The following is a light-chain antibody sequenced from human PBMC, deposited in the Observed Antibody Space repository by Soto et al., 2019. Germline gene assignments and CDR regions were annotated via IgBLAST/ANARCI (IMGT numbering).Light chain of an antibody. CDR1: QSVSSN. CDR2: GAS. J-gene: IGKJ1*01. CDR3: QQYNNWPRT. V-gene: IGKV3-15*01. Sequence: EIVMTQSPATLSVAPGERATLSCRASQSVSSNLACYQQKPGQAPRLLIYGASTRATGIPARFSGSGSGTEFTLTISSLESEDFSVYYCQQYNNWPRTLGQGTKVEIK.